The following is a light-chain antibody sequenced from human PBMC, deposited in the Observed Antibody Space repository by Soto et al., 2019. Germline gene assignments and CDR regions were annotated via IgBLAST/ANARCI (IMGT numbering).Light chain of an antibody. J-gene: IGKJ5*01. CDR3: QQANSFPLT. V-gene: IGKV1-5*03. CDR1: QTISSS. CDR2: KAS. Sequence: DAQMSQYPSTLSSSVWGRVTITCRTSQTISSSLAWYQQKPGKAPKLLIYKASTLQSGVPSRFSGSGSGTDFTLTISSLQPEDFATYYCQQANSFPLTFGGGTRLEIK.